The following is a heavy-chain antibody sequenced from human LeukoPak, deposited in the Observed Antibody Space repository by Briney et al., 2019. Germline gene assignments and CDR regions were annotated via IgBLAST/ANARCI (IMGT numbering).Heavy chain of an antibody. J-gene: IGHJ4*02. D-gene: IGHD6-19*01. V-gene: IGHV3-23*01. CDR3: AKDGGGWYTSGWYYFDY. CDR2: VSGSGATT. CDR1: GFTFDDYA. Sequence: GGSLRLSCAASGFTFDDYAMHWVRQAPGKGLEWVSSVSGSGATTYYADSVKGRFTISRDNSKNTLHLQMSSLRADDTAIYYCAKDGGGWYTSGWYYFDYWGQGTLVTASS.